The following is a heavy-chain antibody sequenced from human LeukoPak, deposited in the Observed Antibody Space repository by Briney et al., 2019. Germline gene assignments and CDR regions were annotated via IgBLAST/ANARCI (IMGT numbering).Heavy chain of an antibody. D-gene: IGHD3-22*01. V-gene: IGHV1-2*02. CDR2: INPNSGGT. CDR1: GYTFTGYY. CDR3: ARDAALVTMIVTSAEYFQH. J-gene: IGHJ1*01. Sequence: ASVKVSCKASGYTFTGYYMHRVRQAPGQGLEWMGWINPNSGGTNYAQKFQGRVTMTRDTSISTAYMELSRLRSDDTAVYYCARDAALVTMIVTSAEYFQHWGQGTLVTVSS.